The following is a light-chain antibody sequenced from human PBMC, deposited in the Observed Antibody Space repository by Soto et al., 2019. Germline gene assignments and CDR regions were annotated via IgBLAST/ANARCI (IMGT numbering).Light chain of an antibody. V-gene: IGLV2-14*01. Sequence: QSALPQPASVSGSPGQAITISCTGTSSDVGGYNYVSWYQQHPGKAPKLMIYEVSNRPSGVSNRFSGSKSGNTASLTISGLQAEDEADYYCSSYTSSSTLGVFGGGTQLTVL. CDR2: EVS. J-gene: IGLJ2*01. CDR1: SSDVGGYNY. CDR3: SSYTSSSTLGV.